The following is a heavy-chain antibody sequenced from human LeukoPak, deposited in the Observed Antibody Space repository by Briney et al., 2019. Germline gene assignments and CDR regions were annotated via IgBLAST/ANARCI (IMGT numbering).Heavy chain of an antibody. J-gene: IGHJ4*02. D-gene: IGHD1-26*01. CDR3: ASGSYYFDY. Sequence: GGSLRLSCAASGFTFSSYAMHWVRQAPGKGLEWVAVISYDGSNKYYADSAKGRFTISRDNSKNTLYLQMNSLRAEDTAVYYCASGSYYFDYWGQGTLVTVSS. CDR1: GFTFSSYA. V-gene: IGHV3-30*04. CDR2: ISYDGSNK.